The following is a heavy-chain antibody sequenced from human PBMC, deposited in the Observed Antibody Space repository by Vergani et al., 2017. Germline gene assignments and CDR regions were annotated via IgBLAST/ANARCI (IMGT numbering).Heavy chain of an antibody. J-gene: IGHJ3*02. CDR2: IYYSGST. D-gene: IGHD3-3*01. CDR1: GGSISSGGYY. Sequence: QVQLQESGPGLVKPSQTLSLTCAVSGGSISSGGYYWSWIRQHPGKGLEWIGYIYYSGSTYYNPSLKSRVTISVDTSKNQFSLKLSSVTAADTAVYYCERAPIWSTIFGVVIIRFAFDIWGQGTMVTVSS. V-gene: IGHV4-31*11. CDR3: ERAPIWSTIFGVVIIRFAFDI.